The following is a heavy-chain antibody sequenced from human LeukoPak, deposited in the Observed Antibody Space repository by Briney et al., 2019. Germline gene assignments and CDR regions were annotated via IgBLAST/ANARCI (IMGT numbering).Heavy chain of an antibody. D-gene: IGHD3-3*01. CDR3: ARSIYGPFDP. V-gene: IGHV3-66*01. Sequence: PGGSLRLSCAASGFIISNNYMSWVRQAPGEGLEWVSVIYSDDRTFYADSVKGRFTISRDSSKNILYIQMNSLRAEDTAVYYCARSIYGPFDPWGQGTLVTVSS. J-gene: IGHJ5*02. CDR1: GFIISNNY. CDR2: IYSDDRT.